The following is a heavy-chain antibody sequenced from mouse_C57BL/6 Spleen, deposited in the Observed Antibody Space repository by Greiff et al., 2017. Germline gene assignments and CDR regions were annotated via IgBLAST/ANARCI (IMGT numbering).Heavy chain of an antibody. CDR1: GYAFSSYW. CDR3: ARLDLTGTSDYFDY. CDR2: IYPGDGDT. J-gene: IGHJ2*01. Sequence: QVHVKQSGAELVKPGASVKISCKASGYAFSSYWMNWVKQRPGKGLEWIGQIYPGDGDTNYNGKFKGKATLTADKSSSTAYMQLSSLTSEDSAVYFCARLDLTGTSDYFDYWGQGTTLTVSS. D-gene: IGHD4-1*01. V-gene: IGHV1-80*01.